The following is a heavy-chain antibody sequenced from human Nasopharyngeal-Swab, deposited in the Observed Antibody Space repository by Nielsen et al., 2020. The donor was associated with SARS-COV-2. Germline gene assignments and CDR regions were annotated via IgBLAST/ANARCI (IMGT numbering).Heavy chain of an antibody. Sequence: SETLSLTCAVYGGSFSGYYWSWIRQPPGKGLEWIGEVNHSGSTHYNPSLKSRVTISVDTSNKQFSLKLSSVTAADTALYYCARAGDLTAYYSYYMDVWGNGTTVTVSS. CDR3: ARAGDLTAYYSYYMDV. V-gene: IGHV4-34*01. D-gene: IGHD2-21*02. J-gene: IGHJ6*03. CDR2: VNHSGST. CDR1: GGSFSGYY.